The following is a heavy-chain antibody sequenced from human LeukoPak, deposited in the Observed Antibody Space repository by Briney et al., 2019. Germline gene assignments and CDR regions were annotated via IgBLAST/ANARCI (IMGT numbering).Heavy chain of an antibody. D-gene: IGHD6-19*01. V-gene: IGHV4-4*07. J-gene: IGHJ4*02. Sequence: PSETLSLTCSVSGGSISRYYWNWIRQPAGKALDWIGRIDTRGSTNYNPALKSRVTMSVDTSKSQFSLKASSVTAADTGVYYCTRAVAGHPDWGQGTLVTVSS. CDR1: GGSISRYY. CDR3: TRAVAGHPD. CDR2: IDTRGST.